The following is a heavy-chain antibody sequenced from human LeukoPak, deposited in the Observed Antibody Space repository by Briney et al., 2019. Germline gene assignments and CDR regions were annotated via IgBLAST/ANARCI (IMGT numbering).Heavy chain of an antibody. J-gene: IGHJ4*02. CDR2: IKQDGSEK. D-gene: IGHD3-10*01. CDR1: GFTFSSYW. V-gene: IGHV3-7*03. Sequence: AGRSLRLSCAASGFTFSSYWMSWVRQAPGKGLEWVANIKQDGSEKYYVDSVKGRFTISRDNAKNSLYLQMNSLRAEDMAVYYCARDAEYYYGSGSYYAYWGQGTLVTVSS. CDR3: ARDAEYYYGSGSYYAY.